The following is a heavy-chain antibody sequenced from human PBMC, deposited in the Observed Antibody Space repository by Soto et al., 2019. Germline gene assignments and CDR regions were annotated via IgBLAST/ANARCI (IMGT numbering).Heavy chain of an antibody. Sequence: ASVKVSCKASGYTFTGYYMHWVRQAPGQGLEWMGWINPNSGGTNYAQKFQGWVTMTRDTSISTAYMELSRLRSDDTAVYYCAREPPLNWGSRPFDYWGQGTLVTVSS. CDR1: GYTFTGYY. V-gene: IGHV1-2*04. D-gene: IGHD7-27*01. CDR2: INPNSGGT. J-gene: IGHJ4*02. CDR3: AREPPLNWGSRPFDY.